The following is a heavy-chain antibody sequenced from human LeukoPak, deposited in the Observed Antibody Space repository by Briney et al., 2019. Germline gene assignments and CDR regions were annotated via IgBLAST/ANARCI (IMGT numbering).Heavy chain of an antibody. Sequence: AASVKVSCKASGYTFTSYDINWVRQATGQGLEWMGWMNPNSGNTGYAQKFQGRVTITRNTSISTAYMELSSLRSDDTAVYYCARDNIQVRVTPLDYWGQGTLVTVSS. V-gene: IGHV1-8*03. J-gene: IGHJ4*02. D-gene: IGHD2-21*02. CDR2: MNPNSGNT. CDR1: GYTFTSYD. CDR3: ARDNIQVRVTPLDY.